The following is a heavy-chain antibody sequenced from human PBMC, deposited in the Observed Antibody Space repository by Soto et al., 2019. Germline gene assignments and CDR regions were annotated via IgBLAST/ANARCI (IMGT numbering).Heavy chain of an antibody. J-gene: IGHJ3*02. Sequence: QVQLVQSGAEVKKPGSSVKVSCKASGGTFSSYTISWVRQAPGQGIEWMGRIIPILGIANYAQKFQGRVTITADKSTSTAYMELSSLRSEDTAVYYCARDNCSGGSCYSNAFDIWGQGTMVTVSS. CDR3: ARDNCSGGSCYSNAFDI. CDR1: GGTFSSYT. V-gene: IGHV1-69*08. CDR2: IIPILGIA. D-gene: IGHD2-15*01.